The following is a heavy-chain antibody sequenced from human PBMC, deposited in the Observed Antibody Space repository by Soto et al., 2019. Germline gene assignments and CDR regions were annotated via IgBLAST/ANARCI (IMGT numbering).Heavy chain of an antibody. Sequence: GGSLRLSCAASGFTFSSYAMHWVRQAPGKGLEWVAVISYDGSNKYYADSVKGRFTISRDNSKNTLYLQMNSLRAEDTAVYYCASFDDHFFSGSYGWGQGTLVTVSS. CDR2: ISYDGSNK. CDR3: ASFDDHFFSGSYG. J-gene: IGHJ4*02. D-gene: IGHD1-26*01. V-gene: IGHV3-30-3*01. CDR1: GFTFSSYA.